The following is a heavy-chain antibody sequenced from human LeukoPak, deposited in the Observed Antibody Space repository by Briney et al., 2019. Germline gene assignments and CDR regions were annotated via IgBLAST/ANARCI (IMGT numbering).Heavy chain of an antibody. J-gene: IGHJ4*02. Sequence: ASVKVSCKASGYTFTSYDINWVRQATGQGLEWMGWMNPNSGNTGYAQKFQGRVTMTRNTSISTAYMELSSLRSEDTAVYYCARAVSRLLWFGELRYYFDYWGQGTLVTVSS. CDR2: MNPNSGNT. CDR3: ARAVSRLLWFGELRYYFDY. D-gene: IGHD3-10*01. CDR1: GYTFTSYD. V-gene: IGHV1-8*01.